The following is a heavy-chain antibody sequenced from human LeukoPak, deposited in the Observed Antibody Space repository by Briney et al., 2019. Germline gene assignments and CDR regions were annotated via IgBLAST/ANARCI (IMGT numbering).Heavy chain of an antibody. D-gene: IGHD3-10*01. J-gene: IGHJ4*02. CDR2: IYSGGST. V-gene: IGHV3-66*01. CDR1: EFSVGSSY. CDR3: ARIYGSGSYYFDY. Sequence: GGSLRLSCAASEFSVGSSYMTWVRQAPGKGLEWVSLIYSGGSTYYADSVKGRFTISRDNSKNTLYLQMNSLRAEDTAVYYCARIYGSGSYYFDYWGQGTLVTVSS.